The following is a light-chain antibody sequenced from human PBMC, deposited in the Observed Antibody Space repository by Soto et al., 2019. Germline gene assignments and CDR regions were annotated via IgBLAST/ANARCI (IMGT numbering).Light chain of an antibody. CDR3: QQRRYWPVT. CDR2: DAS. CDR1: QSVSSY. J-gene: IGKJ1*01. Sequence: EIVLTQSPAILSMSPGERATLSCRDSQSVSSYFAWYQQKPGQAPRLLIYDASNRATGVPARFSGSGSGTDFTLTISSLEPEDFAVYYCQQRRYWPVTFGQGTK. V-gene: IGKV3-11*01.